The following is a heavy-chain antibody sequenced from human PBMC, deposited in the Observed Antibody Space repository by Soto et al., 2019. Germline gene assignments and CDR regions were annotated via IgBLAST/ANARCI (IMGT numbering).Heavy chain of an antibody. Sequence: QVQLVESGGGVVQPGRSLRLSCAASEFTFSTYGMHWVRQAPGKGLEWVAVISYDGSNKYYADSVKGRFTISRDNSKNKLYLQMNSLTAEDKAVYYCAKDSSLMAAGGTVDYWGQGTLVTVSS. V-gene: IGHV3-30*18. CDR2: ISYDGSNK. CDR3: AKDSSLMAAGGTVDY. J-gene: IGHJ4*02. D-gene: IGHD6-13*01. CDR1: EFTFSTYG.